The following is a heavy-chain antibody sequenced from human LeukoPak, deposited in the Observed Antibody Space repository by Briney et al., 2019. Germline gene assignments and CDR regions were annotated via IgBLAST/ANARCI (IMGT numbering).Heavy chain of an antibody. D-gene: IGHD1-26*01. V-gene: IGHV3-7*05. CDR1: GFTFRSYW. CDR3: ARDPYSGSYGAFDI. J-gene: IGHJ3*02. Sequence: GGSLRLSCAASGFTFRSYWMSWVRQAPGKELEGVANLKQDGSEEIYVDSVKGRFTISRDNAENSLFLQMNSLRVEDTAVYYCARDPYSGSYGAFDIWGQGTMVTVS. CDR2: LKQDGSEE.